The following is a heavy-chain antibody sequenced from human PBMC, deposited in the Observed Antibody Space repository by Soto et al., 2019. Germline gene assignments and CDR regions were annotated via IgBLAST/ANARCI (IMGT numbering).Heavy chain of an antibody. CDR3: AKGSGYSLYYLDY. CDR2: ISWNSGSI. V-gene: IGHV3-9*01. J-gene: IGHJ4*02. D-gene: IGHD5-18*01. CDR1: GFTVDDYA. Sequence: EVQLVESGGGLVKPGRYLRLSCAASGFTVDDYAMHWVRQAPGKGLEWVSGISWNSGSIGFADSVKGRFTISRDNAKNSLYLQMNSLRAEDTDLYYCAKGSGYSLYYLDYWGQGTLVTVSS.